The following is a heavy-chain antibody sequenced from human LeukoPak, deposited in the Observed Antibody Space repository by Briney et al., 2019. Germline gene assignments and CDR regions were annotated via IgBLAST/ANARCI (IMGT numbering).Heavy chain of an antibody. CDR2: IYPGDSDT. V-gene: IGHV5-51*01. D-gene: IGHD2-2*01. CDR1: GYSFNAYY. CDR3: ARRYIVVVPAARENDAFDI. Sequence: GESLKISCKGSGYSFNAYYIAWVRQMPGKDLEWMGAIYPGDSDTTYSPSLQGQVTISADKSISTAYLQWSSLKASDTAMYYCARRYIVVVPAARENDAFDIWGQGTMVTVSS. J-gene: IGHJ3*02.